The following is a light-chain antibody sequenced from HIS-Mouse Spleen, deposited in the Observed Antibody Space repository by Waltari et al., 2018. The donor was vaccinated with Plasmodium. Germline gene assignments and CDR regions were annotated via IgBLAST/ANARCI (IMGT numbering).Light chain of an antibody. CDR1: KLGDKY. Sequence: SYELTQPPSVSVSPGQTASITCSGDKLGDKYACWYQQNTGQSPVLVIYQDSKRTSGIPERFSGSNSGNTATLTISGTQAMDEADYYCQAWDSSTVVFGGGTKLTVL. CDR2: QDS. J-gene: IGLJ2*01. CDR3: QAWDSSTVV. V-gene: IGLV3-1*01.